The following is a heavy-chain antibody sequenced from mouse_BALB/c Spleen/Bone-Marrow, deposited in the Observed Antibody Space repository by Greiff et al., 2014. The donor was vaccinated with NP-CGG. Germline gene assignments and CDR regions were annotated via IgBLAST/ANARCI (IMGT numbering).Heavy chain of an antibody. J-gene: IGHJ3*01. CDR3: ARYYGNSLAWFAY. CDR2: IWAGGST. V-gene: IGHV2-9*02. CDR1: GFSLTSYG. Sequence: QVQLQQSGPGLVAPSQSLSITCTVSGFSLTSYGVHWVHQPPGKGLEWLGVIWAGGSTNYNSALMSRLSISKDNSKSQVFLKMNSLQTDDTAMYYCARYYGNSLAWFAYWGQGTLVTVSA. D-gene: IGHD2-1*01.